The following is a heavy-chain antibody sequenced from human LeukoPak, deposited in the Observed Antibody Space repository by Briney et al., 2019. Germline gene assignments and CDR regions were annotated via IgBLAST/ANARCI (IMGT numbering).Heavy chain of an antibody. J-gene: IGHJ4*02. Sequence: ASVKVSCKASGYTFTGYYMHWVRQAPGQGLEWMGWINPNSGGTNYAQKFQGWVTMTRDTSISTAYMELSRLRSDDTAVYYCAKGREAYSGSYTPFGSWGQGILVTVSS. CDR3: AKGREAYSGSYTPFGS. V-gene: IGHV1-2*04. CDR1: GYTFTGYY. D-gene: IGHD1-26*01. CDR2: INPNSGGT.